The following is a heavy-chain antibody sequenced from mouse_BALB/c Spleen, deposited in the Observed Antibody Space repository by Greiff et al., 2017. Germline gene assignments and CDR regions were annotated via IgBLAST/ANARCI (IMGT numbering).Heavy chain of an antibody. CDR3: ARDKNYGYRVRAMDY. V-gene: IGHV7-3*02. J-gene: IGHJ4*01. D-gene: IGHD1-2*01. CDR2: IRNKANGYTT. CDR1: GFTFTDYY. Sequence: EVHLVESGGGLVQPGGSLRLSCATSGFTFTDYYMSWVRQPPGKALEWLGFIRNKANGYTTEYSASVKGRFTISRDNSQSILYLQMNTLRAEDSATYYCARDKNYGYRVRAMDYWGQGTSVTVSS.